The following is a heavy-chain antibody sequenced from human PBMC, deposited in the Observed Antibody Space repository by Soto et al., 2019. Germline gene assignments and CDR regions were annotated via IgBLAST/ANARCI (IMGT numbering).Heavy chain of an antibody. V-gene: IGHV3-9*01. CDR3: AKGQYYDFWSAPMDV. D-gene: IGHD3-3*01. CDR1: GFTFDDYA. Sequence: GGSLRLSCAASGFTFDDYAMHWVRQAPGKGLEWVSGISWNSGSIGYADTVKGRFTISRDNAKNSLYLQMNSLRAEDTALYYCAKGQYYDFWSAPMDVWGKGTTVTVSS. J-gene: IGHJ6*03. CDR2: ISWNSGSI.